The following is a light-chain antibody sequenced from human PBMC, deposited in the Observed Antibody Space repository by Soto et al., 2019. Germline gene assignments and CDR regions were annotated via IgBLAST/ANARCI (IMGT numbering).Light chain of an antibody. CDR1: SSDVGGYNY. CDR3: SSYAGSNIV. J-gene: IGLJ1*01. V-gene: IGLV2-8*01. CDR2: EVS. Sequence: QSVLTQPPSASGSPGQSVTISCTGTSSDVGGYNYVSWYQQHPGKAPKLMIYEVSKRPSGVPDRFSGSKSGNTASLAVSGVQADDEADYYCSSYAGSNIVFGTGTKLTVL.